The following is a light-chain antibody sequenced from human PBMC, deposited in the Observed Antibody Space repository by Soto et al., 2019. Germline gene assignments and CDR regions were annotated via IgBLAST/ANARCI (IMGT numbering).Light chain of an antibody. J-gene: IGLJ3*02. CDR1: SSDIGAYNY. V-gene: IGLV2-23*01. CDR2: EDS. CDR3: CSYAGRTTWV. Sequence: QSALTQPASVSGSPGQSITISCTGTSSDIGAYNYVSWYQQHPGKAPKVMIYEDSERPSGVSTRFSASRSGNTASLTISGLQAEDEADYYCCSYAGRTTWVFGGGTQLTVL.